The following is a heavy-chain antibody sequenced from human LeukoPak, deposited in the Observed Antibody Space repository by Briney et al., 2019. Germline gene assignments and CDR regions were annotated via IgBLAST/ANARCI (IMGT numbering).Heavy chain of an antibody. Sequence: PGGSLRLSRAASGFTFSSYGMHWVRQAPGKGMEWVAAIWYDGSNKYYADSVKGRFPISSHNSKKTLYLQMNSLRAEDTAVYYCAKDRAAGVLPDAFDIWGQGTMVTVSS. D-gene: IGHD3-10*01. CDR2: IWYDGSNK. CDR3: AKDRAAGVLPDAFDI. J-gene: IGHJ3*02. V-gene: IGHV3-33*06. CDR1: GFTFSSYG.